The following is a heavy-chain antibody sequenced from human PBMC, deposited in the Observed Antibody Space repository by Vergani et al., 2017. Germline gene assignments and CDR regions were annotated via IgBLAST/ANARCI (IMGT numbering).Heavy chain of an antibody. CDR3: AREGYCTNGVCFSLFDV. CDR2: IRHDGIT. J-gene: IGHJ4*02. D-gene: IGHD2-8*01. V-gene: IGHV4-34*01. CDR1: GGSFNDYW. Sequence: QAQLQQWGAGLLKPSETLSLTCAIYGGSFNDYWWTWIRQPPGKGLEWIGVIRHDGITHYSPSLKSRVTISIDTSTHQFSINLRSVTAADTAVYYCAREGYCTNGVCFSLFDVWGQVALVTVSS.